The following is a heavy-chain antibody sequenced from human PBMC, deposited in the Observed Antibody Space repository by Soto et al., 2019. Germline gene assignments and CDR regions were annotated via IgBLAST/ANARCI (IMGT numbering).Heavy chain of an antibody. J-gene: IGHJ6*02. CDR2: ISRSSTTTI. Sequence: PGGSLRLSCAASGFTLSSYSMNWVRQAPGKGLELISYISRSSTTTIYYADSVKGRFTISRDNAKNSLYLQMNSLRDEGTAVYYCARDRLGYSYGNSMDVWGQGTTVTVSS. D-gene: IGHD5-18*01. CDR3: ARDRLGYSYGNSMDV. V-gene: IGHV3-48*02. CDR1: GFTLSSYS.